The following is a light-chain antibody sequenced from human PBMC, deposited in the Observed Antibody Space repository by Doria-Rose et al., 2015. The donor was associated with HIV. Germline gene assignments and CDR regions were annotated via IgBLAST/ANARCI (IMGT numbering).Light chain of an antibody. V-gene: IGLV1-51*02. CDR3: GTWDSSLSAHFV. Sequence: ISCSGNSSNFETNYVSWYQHVPGTAPKLLIYENNKRPSGIPDRISGSKSGTSATLNITGLQTGDEADYYCGTWDSSLSAHFVFGTGTEITVL. CDR2: ENN. J-gene: IGLJ1*01. CDR1: SSNFETNY.